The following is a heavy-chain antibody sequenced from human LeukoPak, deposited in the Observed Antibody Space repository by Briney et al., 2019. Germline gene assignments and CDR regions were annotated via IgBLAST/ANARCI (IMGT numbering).Heavy chain of an antibody. CDR1: GLAFSAYK. CDR3: VVGGSPGY. CDR2: ISTDGYTT. D-gene: IGHD2-15*01. V-gene: IGHV3-74*01. Sequence: GGSLRLSCAASGLAFSAYKVHWVRQAPRKGLVWVSRISTDGYTTDYADFVQGRFTASRDNTKNTWSLEMNSLRAEDTAVYYCVVGGSPGYWGQGTLVTVSS. J-gene: IGHJ4*02.